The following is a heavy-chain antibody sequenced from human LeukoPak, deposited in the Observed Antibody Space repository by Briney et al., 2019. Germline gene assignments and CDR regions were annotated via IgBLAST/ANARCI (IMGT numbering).Heavy chain of an antibody. D-gene: IGHD5-12*01. CDR2: IKEDGSDK. CDR1: GFTFSSYW. Sequence: GGSLRLSCAASGFTFSSYWMSWVRQAPGKGLEWVANIKEDGSDKKYVDSVKGRFTTSRDNAKNSLYLQMNSLRAEDTAVYYCATGTYSDYYVYWGQGTLVTVSS. V-gene: IGHV3-7*04. CDR3: ATGTYSDYYVY. J-gene: IGHJ4*02.